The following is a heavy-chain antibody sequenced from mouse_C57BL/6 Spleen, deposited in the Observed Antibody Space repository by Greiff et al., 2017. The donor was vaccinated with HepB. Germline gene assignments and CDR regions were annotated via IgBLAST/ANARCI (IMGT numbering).Heavy chain of an antibody. V-gene: IGHV1-22*01. J-gene: IGHJ3*01. CDR3: ARGWDVAWFAY. Sequence: EVQLQQSGPELVKPGASVKMSCKASGYTFTDYNMHWVKQSHGKSLEWIGYINPNNGGTSYNQKFKGKATLTVNKSPSTAYMELRSLTSEDSAVYYCARGWDVAWFAYWGQGTLVTVSA. CDR2: INPNNGGT. CDR1: GYTFTDYN. D-gene: IGHD4-1*01.